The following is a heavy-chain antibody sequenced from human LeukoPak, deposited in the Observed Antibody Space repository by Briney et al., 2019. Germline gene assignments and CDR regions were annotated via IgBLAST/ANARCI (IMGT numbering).Heavy chain of an antibody. D-gene: IGHD3-22*01. CDR2: ISYSGST. V-gene: IGHV4-59*01. Sequence: NPSETLSLTCTVSGGSISSYYWSWLRQPTGKGLEWIACISYSGSTKYNPCIKSRVTISVDTSKNQLSLKLSSVTAADTAVYYCAREPGFDSSGYLNWFDPWGQGTLVTVSS. J-gene: IGHJ5*02. CDR1: GGSISSYY. CDR3: AREPGFDSSGYLNWFDP.